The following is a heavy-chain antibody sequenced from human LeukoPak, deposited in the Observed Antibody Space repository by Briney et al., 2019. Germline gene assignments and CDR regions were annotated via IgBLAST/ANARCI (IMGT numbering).Heavy chain of an antibody. Sequence: GGSLRLSCAASGFTFSSYAMHWVRQAPGKGLEWVAVISYDGSNKYYADSVKGRFTISRDNSKNTLYLQMNSPRAEDTAVYYCPRPPHYDSSRYYYHYYYGMDVWGQGTTVTVSS. CDR2: ISYDGSNK. CDR3: PRPPHYDSSRYYYHYYYGMDV. J-gene: IGHJ6*02. CDR1: GFTFSSYA. V-gene: IGHV3-30-3*01. D-gene: IGHD3-22*01.